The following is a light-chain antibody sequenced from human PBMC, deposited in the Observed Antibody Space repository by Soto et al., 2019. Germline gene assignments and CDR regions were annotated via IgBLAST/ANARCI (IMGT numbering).Light chain of an antibody. CDR1: SSAFGDDKY. CDR2: GVS. V-gene: IGLV2-14*01. Sequence: QSALTQPASVSGSPGQSITMSCTGSSSAFGDDKYGTWYQQQPGKGPNLLIYGVSKRPLGVSNRFSGSKSGNTASLTICGLQVEDEAYYICGSFTTNSIWVFGGGTKLTVL. CDR3: GSFTTNSIWV. J-gene: IGLJ3*02.